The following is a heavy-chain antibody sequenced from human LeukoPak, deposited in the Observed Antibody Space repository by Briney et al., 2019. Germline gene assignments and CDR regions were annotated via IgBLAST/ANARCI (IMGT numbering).Heavy chain of an antibody. CDR2: IFYSGST. CDR3: ARQRAPPGKYYYHYYGIDV. CDR1: GGSISSYY. Sequence: PSETLSLTCTASGGSISSYYWSWIRQPPGKGLEWIGYIFYSGSTNYNPSLKSRVTISVDTSKNQFSLKLTSVTAADTAVYYCARQRAPPGKYYYHYYGIDVWGQGTTVTVSS. J-gene: IGHJ6*02. V-gene: IGHV4-59*08.